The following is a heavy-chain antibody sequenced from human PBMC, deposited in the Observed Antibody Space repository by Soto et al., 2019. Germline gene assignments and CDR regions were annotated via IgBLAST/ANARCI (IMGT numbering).Heavy chain of an antibody. V-gene: IGHV3-23*01. J-gene: IGHJ4*02. CDR2: ISGSGGST. Sequence: EVQLLESGGGLVQPGGSLRLSCAASGFTFSSYAMSWVRQAPGKGLEWVSAISGSGGSTYYADSVKGRFTISRDNSKNTLYLQMNSLRAEDTAVYYCARDPYYYDSSGYFGYWGQGTLVTVSS. CDR1: GFTFSSYA. D-gene: IGHD3-22*01. CDR3: ARDPYYYDSSGYFGY.